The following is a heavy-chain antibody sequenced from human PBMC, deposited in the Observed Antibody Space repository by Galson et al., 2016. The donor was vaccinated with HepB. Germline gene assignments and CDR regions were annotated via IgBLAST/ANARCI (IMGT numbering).Heavy chain of an antibody. CDR2: VSGSGRST. Sequence: SLRLSCAASGFSFSSFAMAWVRQAPGKGLEWVSVVSGSGRSTYYADSVKGRFTISRDNYKKTLYLQMNSLRAEDTGVYYCAKDEKFLEWLLVNCFYYAMDVWGQGTTVTVSS. D-gene: IGHD3-3*01. V-gene: IGHV3-23*01. CDR1: GFSFSSFA. CDR3: AKDEKFLEWLLVNCFYYAMDV. J-gene: IGHJ6*02.